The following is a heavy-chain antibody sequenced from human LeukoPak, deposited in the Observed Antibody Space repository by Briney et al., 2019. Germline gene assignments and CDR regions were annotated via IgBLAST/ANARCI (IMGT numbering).Heavy chain of an antibody. CDR1: GFTFSSYA. Sequence: GGSLRLSCAASGFTFSSYAMSWVRQAPGKGLEWVSAISGSGGSTYYADSVKGRFTISRGNSKNTLYLQMNSLRAEDTAVYYCAKDGYYYDSSGYYAEYFQHWGQGTLVTVSS. CDR3: AKDGYYYDSSGYYAEYFQH. J-gene: IGHJ1*01. CDR2: ISGSGGST. D-gene: IGHD3-22*01. V-gene: IGHV3-23*01.